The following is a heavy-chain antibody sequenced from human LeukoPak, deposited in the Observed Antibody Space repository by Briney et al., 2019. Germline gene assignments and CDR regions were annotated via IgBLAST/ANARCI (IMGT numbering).Heavy chain of an antibody. CDR3: ATNGYYCMDV. V-gene: IGHV4-59*12. CDR2: IYYSGST. J-gene: IGHJ6*03. D-gene: IGHD2-8*01. Sequence: SETLSLTCTVSGGSISRYYWSWIRQPPGKGLEWIGYIYYSGSTNYNPSLKSRVTISIDTSKNQFSLKLSSLTAADTAVYYCATNGYYCMDVWGKGTTVTVSS. CDR1: GGSISRYY.